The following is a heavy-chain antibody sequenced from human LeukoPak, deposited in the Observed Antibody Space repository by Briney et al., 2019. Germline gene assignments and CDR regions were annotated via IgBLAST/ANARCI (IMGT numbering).Heavy chain of an antibody. D-gene: IGHD2-15*01. CDR3: ARELPFDY. J-gene: IGHJ4*02. V-gene: IGHV3-74*01. CDR2: IKSDGSRT. Sequence: GGSLRLSCAASGFTFSNYWMHWVRQAPGKGLVWVSRIKSDGSRTDYADSVKGRFTISRDNAKNTLYLQMNSLSADDTAVYYCARELPFDYWGQGTLVTVSS. CDR1: GFTFSNYW.